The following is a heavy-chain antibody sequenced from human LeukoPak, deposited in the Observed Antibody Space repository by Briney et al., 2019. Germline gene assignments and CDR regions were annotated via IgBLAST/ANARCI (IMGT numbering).Heavy chain of an antibody. CDR3: ARGFWFDP. Sequence: PSETLSLTCTVSGGSISNYHWSWIRQPPGKGLEWIGYIYYTGSTNYNPSLKSRVTISVDTSKNQFSLKLSSVTAADTAVCYCARGFWFDPWGQGTLVTVSS. CDR1: GGSISNYH. V-gene: IGHV4-59*01. J-gene: IGHJ5*02. CDR2: IYYTGST.